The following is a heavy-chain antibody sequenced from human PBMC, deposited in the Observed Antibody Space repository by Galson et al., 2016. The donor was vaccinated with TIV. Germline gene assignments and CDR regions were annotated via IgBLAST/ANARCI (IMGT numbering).Heavy chain of an antibody. D-gene: IGHD3-22*01. Sequence: SLRLPCAASGFTFSSFAVSWVRQAPGKGLEWVSGISAGGGRTNYADSVKGRFTISRDNPKNTLYLQMRSLRAEDTAVYFCAKMDSSGFDYVRRFDFWGQGTLATVSS. CDR2: ISAGGGRT. CDR3: AKMDSSGFDYVRRFDF. J-gene: IGHJ4*02. V-gene: IGHV3-23*01. CDR1: GFTFSSFA.